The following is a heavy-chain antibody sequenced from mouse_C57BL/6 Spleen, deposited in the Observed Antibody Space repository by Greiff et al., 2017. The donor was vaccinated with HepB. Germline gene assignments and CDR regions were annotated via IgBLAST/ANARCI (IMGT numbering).Heavy chain of an antibody. J-gene: IGHJ2*01. CDR3: ARLEDYAFDY. CDR2: IYPGSGNT. CDR1: GYTFTDYY. V-gene: IGHV1-76*01. D-gene: IGHD1-1*01. Sequence: QVHVKQSGAELVRPGASVKLSCKASGYTFTDYYINWVKQRPGQGLEWIARIYPGSGNTYNNEKFKGKATLTAEKSSSTAYMQLSSLTSEDSAVYFCARLEDYAFDYWGQGTTLTVSS.